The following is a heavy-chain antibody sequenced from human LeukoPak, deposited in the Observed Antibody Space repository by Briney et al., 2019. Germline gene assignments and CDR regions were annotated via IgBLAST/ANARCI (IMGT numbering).Heavy chain of an antibody. D-gene: IGHD1-26*01. Sequence: SVKVSCKASGGTFSSYAISWVRQAPGQGLEWMGRIIPILGIANYAQKFQGRVTITADRSTSTAYLELSGLTYDDTAVYYCTRVTLRGSKYNWFDPWGQGTHVSVSS. J-gene: IGHJ5*02. CDR2: IIPILGIA. CDR3: TRVTLRGSKYNWFDP. CDR1: GGTFSSYA. V-gene: IGHV1-69*04.